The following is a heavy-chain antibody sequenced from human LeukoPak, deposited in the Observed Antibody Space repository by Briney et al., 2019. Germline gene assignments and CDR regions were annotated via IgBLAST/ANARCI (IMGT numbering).Heavy chain of an antibody. CDR1: GFTFSSYS. Sequence: GGSLRLSCAASGFTFSSYSMNWVRQAPGKGLEWVSYISSSSDTIYYADSVKGRFTISRDNAKNSLYLQMNSLRGEGTAVYYCARGWSGSYPNYFDYWGQGTLVTVSS. D-gene: IGHD1-26*01. CDR3: ARGWSGSYPNYFDY. V-gene: IGHV3-48*01. J-gene: IGHJ4*02. CDR2: ISSSSDTI.